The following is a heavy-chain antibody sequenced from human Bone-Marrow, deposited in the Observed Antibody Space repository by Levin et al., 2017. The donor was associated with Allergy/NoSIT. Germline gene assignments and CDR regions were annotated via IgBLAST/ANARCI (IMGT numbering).Heavy chain of an antibody. J-gene: IGHJ4*02. CDR1: GFTFSDHY. Sequence: GGSLRLSCAASGFTFSDHYMDWVRQAPGKGLEWVGRTRNKAKSYTTEYAASVKGRFTISRDDSKNSLYLQMNSLKTEDTAVYYCARGNKGFDYWGQGTLVTVSS. CDR2: TRNKAKSYTT. CDR3: ARGNKGFDY. D-gene: IGHD2/OR15-2a*01. V-gene: IGHV3-72*01.